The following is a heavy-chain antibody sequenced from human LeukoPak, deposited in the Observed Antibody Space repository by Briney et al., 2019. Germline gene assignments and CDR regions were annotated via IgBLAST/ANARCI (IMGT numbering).Heavy chain of an antibody. CDR1: GFTFKNSW. CDR3: ARADDSSGWYYFDY. D-gene: IGHD3-22*01. V-gene: IGHV3-7*01. J-gene: IGHJ4*02. CDR2: IKQDGGEK. Sequence: GGSLRLSCAASGFTFKNSWMSWVRQAPGKGLEWVANIKQDGGEKYYVDSVKGRFTISRDNSKNTLYLQMNSLRAEDTAVYYCARADDSSGWYYFDYWGQGTLVTVSS.